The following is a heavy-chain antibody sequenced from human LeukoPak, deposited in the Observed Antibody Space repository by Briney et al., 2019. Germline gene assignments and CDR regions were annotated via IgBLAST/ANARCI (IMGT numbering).Heavy chain of an antibody. J-gene: IGHJ2*01. V-gene: IGHV4-39*07. Sequence: SETLSLTCTVSGGSISSDTYYWGWIRQPPGKGLEWIGSIYFTGSTYYNPSLKSRVTISVDTSKNQFSLKLSSVTAADTAVYYCASLLRLHYYDSSGYYWYFDLWGRGTLVTVSS. CDR3: ASLLRLHYYDSSGYYWYFDL. D-gene: IGHD3-22*01. CDR2: IYFTGST. CDR1: GGSISSDTYY.